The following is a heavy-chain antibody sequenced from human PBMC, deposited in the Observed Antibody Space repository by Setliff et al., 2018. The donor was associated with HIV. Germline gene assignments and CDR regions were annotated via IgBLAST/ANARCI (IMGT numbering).Heavy chain of an antibody. CDR3: ARVPTRATADYYYYYMDV. V-gene: IGHV4-39*07. J-gene: IGHJ6*03. D-gene: IGHD6-13*01. Sequence: TLSLTCTVSGGSIGIRSYFWGWIRQPPGKGLEWIGSVYSSGSTYYNPSLKSRVTISIDTSKNQFSLKLSSVTAADTAVYYCARVPTRATADYYYYYMDVWGKGTTVTVFS. CDR1: GGSIGIRSYF. CDR2: VYSSGST.